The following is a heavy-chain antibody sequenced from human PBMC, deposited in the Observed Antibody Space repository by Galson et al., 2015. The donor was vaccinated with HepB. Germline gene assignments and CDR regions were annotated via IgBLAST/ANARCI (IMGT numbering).Heavy chain of an antibody. CDR1: GFTFDDYT. CDR3: AKGKLDILTGYWPYFDC. CDR2: ISWDGGST. D-gene: IGHD3-9*01. V-gene: IGHV3-43*01. Sequence: SLRLSCAASGFTFDDYTMHWVRQAPGKGLEWVSLISWDGGSTYYADSVKGRFTISRDNSKNSLYLQMNSLRTEDTALYYCAKGKLDILTGYWPYFDCWGQGTLVTVSS. J-gene: IGHJ4*02.